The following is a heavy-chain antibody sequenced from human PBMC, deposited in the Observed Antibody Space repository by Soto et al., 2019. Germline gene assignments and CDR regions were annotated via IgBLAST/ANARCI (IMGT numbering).Heavy chain of an antibody. V-gene: IGHV4-39*07. CDR1: GGSISSSSYY. CDR2: IYYSGST. CDR3: ARVGTANYFSPYCSGGSCYYFDY. Sequence: SETLSLTCTVSGGSISSSSYYWGWIRQPPGKGLEWIGSIYYSGSTYYNPSLKSRVTISVDTSKNQFSLKLSSVTAADTAVYYCARVGTANYFSPYCSGGSCYYFDYWGQGTLVTVSS. D-gene: IGHD2-15*01. J-gene: IGHJ4*02.